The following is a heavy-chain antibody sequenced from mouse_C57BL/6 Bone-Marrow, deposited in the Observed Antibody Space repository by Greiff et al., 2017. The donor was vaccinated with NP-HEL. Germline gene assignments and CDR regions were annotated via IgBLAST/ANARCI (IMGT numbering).Heavy chain of an antibody. CDR2: INPDSSTI. CDR1: GIDFSRYW. Sequence: EVKLLQSGGGLVQPGGSLKLSCAASGIDFSRYWMSWVRRAPGKGLEWIGEINPDSSTINYAPSLKDKFIISRDNAKNTLYLQMSKVRSEDTALYYCARLTQLTGLTWFAYWGQGTLVTVSA. CDR3: ARLTQLTGLTWFAY. D-gene: IGHD4-1*01. J-gene: IGHJ3*01. V-gene: IGHV4-1*01.